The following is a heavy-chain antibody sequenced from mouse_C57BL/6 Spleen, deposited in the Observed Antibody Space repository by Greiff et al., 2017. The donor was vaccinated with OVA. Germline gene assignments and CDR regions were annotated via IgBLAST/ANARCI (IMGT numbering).Heavy chain of an antibody. J-gene: IGHJ2*01. CDR2: IWSGGST. V-gene: IGHV2-2*01. CDR1: GFSLTSYG. Sequence: QVQLQQSGPGLVQPSQSLSITCTVSGFSLTSYGVHWVRQSPGKGLEWLGVIWSGGSTDYNAAFISRLSISKDKSKSQVFFKMNSLQADDTAIYYCARGDGSGYFDYWGQGTTLTVSS. CDR3: ARGDGSGYFDY. D-gene: IGHD3-2*02.